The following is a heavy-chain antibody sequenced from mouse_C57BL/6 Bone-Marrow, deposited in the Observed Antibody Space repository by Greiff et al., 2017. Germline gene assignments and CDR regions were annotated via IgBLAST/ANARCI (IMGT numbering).Heavy chain of an antibody. CDR1: GYAFSSYW. CDR3: ARTIYYGNYDY. J-gene: IGHJ2*01. D-gene: IGHD2-1*01. Sequence: QVQLQQSGAELVKPGASVKISCKASGYAFSSYWMNWVKQRPGKGLEWIGQIYPGDGDTNYNGKFKGKATLTADKSSSTAYMQLSSLTSEDSAVYFCARTIYYGNYDYWGQGTTLTVSS. V-gene: IGHV1-80*01. CDR2: IYPGDGDT.